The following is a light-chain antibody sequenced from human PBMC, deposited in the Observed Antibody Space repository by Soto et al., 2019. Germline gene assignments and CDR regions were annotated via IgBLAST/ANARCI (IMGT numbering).Light chain of an antibody. CDR2: LGF. Sequence: DIVMFQSPLSLPVTPGEPASISCRSSQSLLHSNGYTYFDWYLQRPGQSPQLLIYLGFNRASGVPDRFSGSASGTDFTLKISRVEAEDVGIYYCMQALQTPITFGQGTRLEIK. V-gene: IGKV2-28*01. CDR3: MQALQTPIT. CDR1: QSLLHSNGYTY. J-gene: IGKJ5*01.